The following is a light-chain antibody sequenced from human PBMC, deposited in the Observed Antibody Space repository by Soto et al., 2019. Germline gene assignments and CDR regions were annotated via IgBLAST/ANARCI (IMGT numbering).Light chain of an antibody. CDR1: SSNIGAGYD. V-gene: IGLV1-40*01. CDR3: QSYDSSLSGSNVV. J-gene: IGLJ2*01. CDR2: DNT. Sequence: QSVLTQPPSVSGAPGQRVTISCTGSSSNIGAGYDVHWYQQLPGTAPKLLIYDNTNRPSGVPDRFSGAKSGTSASLAITGLQAEDEADYYCQSYDSSLSGSNVVFGGGTQLTVL.